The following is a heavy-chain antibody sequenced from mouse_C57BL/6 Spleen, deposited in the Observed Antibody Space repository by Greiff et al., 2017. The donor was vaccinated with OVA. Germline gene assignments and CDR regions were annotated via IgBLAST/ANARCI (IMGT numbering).Heavy chain of an antibody. CDR1: GYTFTSYW. V-gene: IGHV1-64*01. Sequence: QVQLQQPGAELVRPGASVKLSCKASGYTFTSYWMHWVKQRPGQGLEWIGMIHPSSSSTNYNEKFKNKATLTVDKSSSTAYMQLSSLTSEDSAVYDCAPRYYGSSSYDMDDWGQGTSVTVSS. CDR2: IHPSSSST. J-gene: IGHJ4*01. CDR3: APRYYGSSSYDMDD. D-gene: IGHD1-1*01.